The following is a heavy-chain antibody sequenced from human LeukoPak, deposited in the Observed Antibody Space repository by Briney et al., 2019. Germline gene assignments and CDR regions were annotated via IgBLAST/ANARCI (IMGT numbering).Heavy chain of an antibody. CDR1: GFTVSNNY. D-gene: IGHD6-13*01. J-gene: IGHJ4*02. CDR2: IYSGGST. Sequence: GGSLRLSCAASGFTVSNNYMSWVRQAPGKGLEWVSIIYSGGSTYYADSVKGRFTISRDNSKSTLYLQMNSLRPEDTAVYYCAREDLRAAGIPYFDYWGQGTLVTVSS. V-gene: IGHV3-53*01. CDR3: AREDLRAAGIPYFDY.